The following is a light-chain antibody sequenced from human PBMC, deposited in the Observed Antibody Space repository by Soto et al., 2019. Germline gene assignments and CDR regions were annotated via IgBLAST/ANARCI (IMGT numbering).Light chain of an antibody. CDR3: QQYDSYSSGP. CDR1: QTVNTW. J-gene: IGKJ1*01. CDR2: DAS. Sequence: DIQITQSPSTLSASVGDRVTITCRASQTVNTWLAWYQQKPGKAPKVLIFDASSLKTGVPSRFSGSGSGTEFTLTISNLQPDDFATYYCQQYDSYSSGPFGQGTKV. V-gene: IGKV1-5*01.